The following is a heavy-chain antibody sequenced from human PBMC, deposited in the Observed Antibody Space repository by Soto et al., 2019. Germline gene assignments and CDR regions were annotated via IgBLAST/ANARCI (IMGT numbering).Heavy chain of an antibody. V-gene: IGHV1-18*01. CDR2: ISAYNGNT. CDR1: GYPFTSYC. Sequence: VETSSKASGYPFTSYCICWPRHAPAQQVEWMGWISAYNGNTNYAQKLQGRVTMTTDTSTSTAYMELRSLRSDDTAVYYCARVLRCLEWFNVSGMDVWGQGTTVTVSS. J-gene: IGHJ6*02. D-gene: IGHD3-3*01. CDR3: ARVLRCLEWFNVSGMDV.